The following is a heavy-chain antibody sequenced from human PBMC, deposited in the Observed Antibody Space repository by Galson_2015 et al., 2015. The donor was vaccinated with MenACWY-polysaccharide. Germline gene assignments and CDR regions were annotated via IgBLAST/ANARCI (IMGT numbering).Heavy chain of an antibody. Sequence: QSGAEVKKPGESLKISCKGSGYSFTNYWIGWVRQMPGKGLEWMGIINPGDSDIRYSPSYQGQVTISADKSISTAYLQWSSLKASDTAMYYCARNYGSGSHRSNFGYWGQGTLVTVSS. CDR3: ARNYGSGSHRSNFGY. J-gene: IGHJ4*02. CDR1: GYSFTNYW. V-gene: IGHV5-51*01. D-gene: IGHD3-10*01. CDR2: INPGDSDI.